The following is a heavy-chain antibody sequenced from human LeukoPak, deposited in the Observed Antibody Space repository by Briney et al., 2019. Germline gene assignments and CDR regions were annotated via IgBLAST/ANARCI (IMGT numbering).Heavy chain of an antibody. CDR1: GGSISSYY. V-gene: IGHV4-4*07. Sequence: SETLSLTCTVSGGSISSYYWSWIRQPAGKGLEWIGRIYTSGSTNYNPSLKSRVTMSVDTSKNQFPLKLSSVTAADTAVYYCARDFTMVRGARGLNWFDPWGQGTLVTVSS. CDR2: IYTSGST. J-gene: IGHJ5*02. CDR3: ARDFTMVRGARGLNWFDP. D-gene: IGHD3-10*01.